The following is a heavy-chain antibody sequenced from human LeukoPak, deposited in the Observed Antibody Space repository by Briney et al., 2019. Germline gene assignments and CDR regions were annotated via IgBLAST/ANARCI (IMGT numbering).Heavy chain of an antibody. D-gene: IGHD5-18*01. CDR2: IYYSGST. Sequence: PSETLSLTCTVSGGSISSSSYYWGSIRQPPGKGLEWIGSIYYSGSTYYNPSLKSRVTISVDTSKNQFSLKLSSVTAADTAVYYCARGLPGGYSYGPYYFDYWGQGTLVTVSS. J-gene: IGHJ4*02. CDR1: GGSISSSSYY. V-gene: IGHV4-39*07. CDR3: ARGLPGGYSYGPYYFDY.